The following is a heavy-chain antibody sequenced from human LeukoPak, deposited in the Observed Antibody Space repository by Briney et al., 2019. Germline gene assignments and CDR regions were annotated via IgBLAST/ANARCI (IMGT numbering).Heavy chain of an antibody. CDR3: ARQLRWDQYYFDY. V-gene: IGHV1-18*01. D-gene: IGHD4-23*01. Sequence: GASVKVSCKASGYTFTSYGFSWVRQAPGQGLEWMGWICAYDGDTKYALNLQGRVTMTTDTSTRTDYMELRSLRSDDTAVYYCARQLRWDQYYFDYWGQGTPVTVSS. CDR1: GYTFTSYG. CDR2: ICAYDGDT. J-gene: IGHJ4*02.